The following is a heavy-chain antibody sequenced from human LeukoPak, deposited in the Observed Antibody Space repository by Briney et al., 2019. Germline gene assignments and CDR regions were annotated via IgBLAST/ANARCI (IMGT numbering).Heavy chain of an antibody. CDR3: ARETSQKGAHYMDV. V-gene: IGHV4-39*07. Sequence: SETLSLTCTVSGGSISTSNYYWGWVRQPPGKGLEWIGNIFYSGSTYYSPSLKSRVTISVDTSKNQFSLKLSSVTAADTAVYYCARETSQKGAHYMDVWGKGTTVTISS. CDR2: IFYSGST. D-gene: IGHD3-16*01. CDR1: GGSISTSNYY. J-gene: IGHJ6*03.